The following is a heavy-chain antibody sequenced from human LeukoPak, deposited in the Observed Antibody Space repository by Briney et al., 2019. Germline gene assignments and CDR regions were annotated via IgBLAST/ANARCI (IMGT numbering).Heavy chain of an antibody. D-gene: IGHD3-10*01. Sequence: GGSLRLSCAASGFTFDDNGMTWVRQAPGKGLECVSYISSRGTTIYYADSVKGRFTISRDNAKNSLYLQMSSLRAEDTAVYYCARVYYGSGSPRHFDYWGQGTLVTVSS. CDR2: ISSRGTTI. CDR1: GFTFDDNG. J-gene: IGHJ4*02. CDR3: ARVYYGSGSPRHFDY. V-gene: IGHV3-11*01.